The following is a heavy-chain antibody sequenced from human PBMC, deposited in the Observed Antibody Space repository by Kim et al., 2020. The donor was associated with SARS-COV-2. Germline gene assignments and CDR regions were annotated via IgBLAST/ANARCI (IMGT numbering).Heavy chain of an antibody. CDR2: INHSGST. CDR3: ARVRATGTKSYYYYYYMDV. Sequence: SETLSLTCAVYGGSFSGYYWSWIRQPPGKGLEWIGEINHSGSTNYNPSLKSRVTISVDTSKNQFSLKLSSVTAADTAVYYCARVRATGTKSYYYYYYMDVWGKGTTVTVSS. J-gene: IGHJ6*03. CDR1: GGSFSGYY. D-gene: IGHD1-1*01. V-gene: IGHV4-34*01.